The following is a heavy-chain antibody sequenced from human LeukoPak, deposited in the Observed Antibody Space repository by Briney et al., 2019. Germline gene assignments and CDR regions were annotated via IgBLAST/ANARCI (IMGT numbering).Heavy chain of an antibody. CDR3: ARGGVDTAMVYYYMDV. Sequence: ASVKVSCKASGYTFTSYAMNWVRQAPGQGLEWMGWINTNTGNPTYAQGFTGRFVFSLDTSVSTAYLQISSLKAEDTAVYYCARGGVDTAMVYYYMDVWGKGTTVTVSS. CDR1: GYTFTSYA. CDR2: INTNTGNP. V-gene: IGHV7-4-1*02. D-gene: IGHD5-18*01. J-gene: IGHJ6*03.